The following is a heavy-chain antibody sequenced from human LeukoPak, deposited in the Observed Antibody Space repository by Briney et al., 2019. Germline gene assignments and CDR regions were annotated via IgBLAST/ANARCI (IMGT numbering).Heavy chain of an antibody. CDR1: GFTFSSCA. V-gene: IGHV3-23*01. CDR2: ISGSGGST. D-gene: IGHD2-2*01. Sequence: GGSLRLSCAASGFTFSSCAMSWVRQAPGKGLEWVSAISGSGGSTYYADSVKGRFTISRDNAKNSLYLQMNSLRAEDTAVYYCAKDAVVVVPAAAYYFDYWGQGTLVTVSS. CDR3: AKDAVVVVPAAAYYFDY. J-gene: IGHJ4*02.